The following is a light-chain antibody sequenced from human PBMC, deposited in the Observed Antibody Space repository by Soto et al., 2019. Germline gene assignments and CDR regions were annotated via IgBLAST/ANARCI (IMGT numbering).Light chain of an antibody. V-gene: IGLV2-14*01. CDR2: DDS. Sequence: QSVLTQPASVSGSPGQSFTISCPGTSSDVGGYNYVSWYQQHPGKAPQLMISDDSNRTSGVSDRFACSKSGNTASVTISGLQAEDDADYYCSSYTSSSTHVVFGGGTELTVL. CDR1: SSDVGGYNY. J-gene: IGLJ2*01. CDR3: SSYTSSSTHVV.